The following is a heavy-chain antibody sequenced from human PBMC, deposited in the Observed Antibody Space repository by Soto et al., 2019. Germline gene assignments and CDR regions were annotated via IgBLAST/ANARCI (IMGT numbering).Heavy chain of an antibody. CDR3: ASTRMIVALFDY. CDR2: IYYSGST. D-gene: IGHD3-22*01. J-gene: IGHJ4*02. CDR1: GGSISSGGYY. V-gene: IGHV4-61*08. Sequence: SETLSLTCTVSGGSISSGGYYWSWIRQPPGKGLEWIGYIYYSGSTNYNPSLKSRVTISVDTSKNQFSLKLSSVTAADTAVYYCASTRMIVALFDYWGQGTLVTVSS.